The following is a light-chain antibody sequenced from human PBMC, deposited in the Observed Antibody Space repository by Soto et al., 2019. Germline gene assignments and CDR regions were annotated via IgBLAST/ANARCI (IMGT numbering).Light chain of an antibody. J-gene: IGLJ1*01. CDR3: AAWDDSLSGSYV. CDR2: RNN. Sequence: QSLLTQPPSASGTPGQRVTISCSGSSSNIGSNYVYWYQQLPGTAPKLLMYRNNKRPSGVPDRFSGSKSGTSASLAISGLRSEDEADYYCAAWDDSLSGSYVFGTGTKLTVL. V-gene: IGLV1-47*01. CDR1: SSNIGSNY.